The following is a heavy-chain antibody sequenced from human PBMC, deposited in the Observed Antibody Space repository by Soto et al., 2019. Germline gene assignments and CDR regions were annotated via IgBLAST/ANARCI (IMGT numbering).Heavy chain of an antibody. CDR1: GGSFSSYG. Sequence: QVQLQQWGAGLLKPSETLSLTCAVYGGSFSSYGMHWVRQAPGKGLEWVALISYDGSNKYYEDSVKGRFTISRDNSKNTLYLQMNSLRTEDTAVYYCAKLYPAGTETYLGGFDYWGQGALVTVSS. V-gene: IGHV3-30*18. CDR3: AKLYPAGTETYLGGFDY. J-gene: IGHJ4*02. CDR2: ISYDGSNK. D-gene: IGHD7-27*01.